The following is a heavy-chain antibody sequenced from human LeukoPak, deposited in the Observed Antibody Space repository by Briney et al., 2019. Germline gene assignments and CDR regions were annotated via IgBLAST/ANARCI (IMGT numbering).Heavy chain of an antibody. CDR3: ASGSLVVVPAADAFDI. V-gene: IGHV4-61*02. D-gene: IGHD2-2*01. J-gene: IGHJ3*02. CDR2: IYTSGST. CDR1: GGSISSGSYY. Sequence: SETLSLTCTVSGGSISSGSYYWSWIRQPAGKGLEWIGRIYTSGSTNYNPSLKGRVTISVDTSKNQFSLKLSSVTAADTAVYYCASGSLVVVPAADAFDIWGQGTMVTVSS.